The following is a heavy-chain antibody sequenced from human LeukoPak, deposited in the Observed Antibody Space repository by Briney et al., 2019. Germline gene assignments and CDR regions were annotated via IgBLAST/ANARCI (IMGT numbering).Heavy chain of an antibody. CDR3: AREWGLRLAVNPKGMDV. Sequence: ASVKVSCKASGYTFTSYDIHWVRQAPGQGLEWMGIVHPSTGSTSFTQKFQGRVTMTSDTSTRTVYMELSSLRSEDTAVYYCAREWGLRLAVNPKGMDVWGQGTTVIVS. J-gene: IGHJ6*02. CDR1: GYTFTSYD. CDR2: VHPSTGST. D-gene: IGHD6-19*01. V-gene: IGHV1-46*01.